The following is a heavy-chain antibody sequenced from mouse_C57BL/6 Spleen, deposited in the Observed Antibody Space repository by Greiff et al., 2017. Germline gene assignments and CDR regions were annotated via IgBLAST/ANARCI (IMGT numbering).Heavy chain of an antibody. Sequence: QVQLKQPGAELVRPGSSVKLSCKASGYTFTSYWMHWVKQRPIQGLEWIGNIDPSDSETHYNQKFKDKATLTVDKSSSTAYMQLSSLTSEDSAVYYCARGNWDDYFDYWGQGTTLTVSS. V-gene: IGHV1-52*01. CDR3: ARGNWDDYFDY. D-gene: IGHD4-1*01. CDR2: IDPSDSET. CDR1: GYTFTSYW. J-gene: IGHJ2*01.